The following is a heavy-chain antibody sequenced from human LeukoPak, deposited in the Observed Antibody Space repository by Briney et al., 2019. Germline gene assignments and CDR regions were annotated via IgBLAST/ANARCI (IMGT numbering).Heavy chain of an antibody. V-gene: IGHV1-69*13. Sequence: ASVKVSCKASGGTFSSYAISWVRQAPGQGLEWIGGIIPIFGTANYAQKFQGRVTITADESTSTAYMELSSLRSEDTAVYYCARVRRGIAAAGTGYYYYYYMDVWGKGTTVTISS. D-gene: IGHD6-13*01. J-gene: IGHJ6*03. CDR3: ARVRRGIAAAGTGYYYYYYMDV. CDR2: IIPIFGTA. CDR1: GGTFSSYA.